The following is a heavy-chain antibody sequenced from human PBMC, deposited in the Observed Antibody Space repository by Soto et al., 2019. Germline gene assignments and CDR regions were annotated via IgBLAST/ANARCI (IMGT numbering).Heavy chain of an antibody. J-gene: IGHJ3*02. CDR3: ARHRRYYYDSSGYYHDAFGI. D-gene: IGHD3-22*01. CDR2: IDPSDSYT. CDR1: GYSFTSYW. V-gene: IGHV5-10-1*01. Sequence: PGESLKISCKGSGYSFTSYWISWVRQMPGKGLEWMGRIDPSDSYTNYSPSFQGHVTISADKSISTAYLQWSSLKASDTAMYYCARHRRYYYDSSGYYHDAFGIWGQGTMVTVSS.